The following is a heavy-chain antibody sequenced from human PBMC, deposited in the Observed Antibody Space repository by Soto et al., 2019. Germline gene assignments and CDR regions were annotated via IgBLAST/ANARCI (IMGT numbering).Heavy chain of an antibody. Sequence: QITWKEYGPTLVKPTQTLTLTCTSSGFSLSTSGVGVGWIRQPPGKALEWLALIYLDDDKRYSPSLKSRLTITKDTSKNQVVLTMTNMDPVDTATYYCAHRTTVTNAAYFDYWGQGTLVTVSS. CDR2: IYLDDDK. CDR1: GFSLSTSGVG. J-gene: IGHJ4*02. D-gene: IGHD4-17*01. V-gene: IGHV2-5*02. CDR3: AHRTTVTNAAYFDY.